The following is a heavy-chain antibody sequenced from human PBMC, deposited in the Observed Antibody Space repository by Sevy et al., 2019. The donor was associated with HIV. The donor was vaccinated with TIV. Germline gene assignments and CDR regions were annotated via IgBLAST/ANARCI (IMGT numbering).Heavy chain of an antibody. CDR2: ISSSGSII. Sequence: GGSLRLSCEASGFTFRSYEMNWVRQAPGKGLEWVSYISSSGSIIYYADSVKGRFTISRDNAKNSLYVQMNSLRAEDTAVYYCARVDANYDIGFDPWGQGTLVTVSS. CDR3: ARVDANYDIGFDP. V-gene: IGHV3-48*03. CDR1: GFTFRSYE. D-gene: IGHD3-22*01. J-gene: IGHJ5*02.